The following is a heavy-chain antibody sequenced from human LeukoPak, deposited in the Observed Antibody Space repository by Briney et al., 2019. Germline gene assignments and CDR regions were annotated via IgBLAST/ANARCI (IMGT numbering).Heavy chain of an antibody. V-gene: IGHV1-69*06. Sequence: ASVKVSCKSSGGTFTDYGISWVRHAPGQGLEWMGRIIPIFTTADYAQKFQGRVTITADTSTNTAYMELTSLRSEDTAVYYCASDGGFEYYFDYWGQGTLVTVS. CDR2: IIPIFTTA. CDR3: ASDGGFEYYFDY. CDR1: GGTFTDYG. J-gene: IGHJ4*02. D-gene: IGHD2/OR15-2a*01.